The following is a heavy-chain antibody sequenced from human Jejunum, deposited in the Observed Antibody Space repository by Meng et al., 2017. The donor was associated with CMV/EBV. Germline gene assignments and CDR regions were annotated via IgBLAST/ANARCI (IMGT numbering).Heavy chain of an antibody. CDR1: GYTFTSSD. CDR3: ASAGTETFDY. Sequence: CKPSGYTFTSSDIHWVPRMPGTGLEWMGIIYPDDSDPRYSPSFQGQVTISADKSISTAYLQSSSLKASDTAMYYCASAGTETFDYWGQGTLVTVSS. V-gene: IGHV5-51*01. J-gene: IGHJ4*02. CDR2: IYPDDSDP. D-gene: IGHD1-1*01.